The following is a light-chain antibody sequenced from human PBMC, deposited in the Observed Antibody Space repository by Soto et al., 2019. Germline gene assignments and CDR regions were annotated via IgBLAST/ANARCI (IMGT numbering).Light chain of an antibody. Sequence: DIQMTQSPSSLSASVGDRVTITCRASQSIGDNLSWYQQKPGTAPNLLIYAASSLQSGVPSRFSGSGSGTDFTLTISNLQLEDFVSYFCQQSFNTPPTFGCGTQVEIK. CDR2: AAS. CDR1: QSIGDN. V-gene: IGKV1-39*01. CDR3: QQSFNTPPT. J-gene: IGKJ4*01.